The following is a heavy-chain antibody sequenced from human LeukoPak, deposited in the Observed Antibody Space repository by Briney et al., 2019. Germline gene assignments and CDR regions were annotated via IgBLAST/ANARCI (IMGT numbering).Heavy chain of an antibody. D-gene: IGHD2-21*02. CDR3: ARTSYCGGDCPWAFDI. CDR1: GFTFKNYW. Sequence: PGGSLRLSCTSSGFTFKNYWMAWVRQAPGKGLEWVANINQDGSEKYYVDSVKGRFTISRDNAKNSLYLQMNSLRAEDTAVYYCARTSYCGGDCPWAFDIWGQGTMVTVSS. CDR2: INQDGSEK. J-gene: IGHJ3*02. V-gene: IGHV3-7*01.